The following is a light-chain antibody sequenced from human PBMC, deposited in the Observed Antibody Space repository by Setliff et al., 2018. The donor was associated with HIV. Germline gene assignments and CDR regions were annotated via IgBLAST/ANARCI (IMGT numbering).Light chain of an antibody. CDR2: EVR. J-gene: IGLJ1*01. CDR3: SSYAITNTVH. CDR1: SSDVGGYNY. V-gene: IGLV2-14*01. Sequence: QSALTQPASVSGSPGQSITISCTGTSSDVGGYNYVSWYQQHPGKAPKLIIYEVRNRPSGASNRFSGSKSGNTASLTISGLQAEDEADYYCSSYAITNTVHFGTGTKVTVL.